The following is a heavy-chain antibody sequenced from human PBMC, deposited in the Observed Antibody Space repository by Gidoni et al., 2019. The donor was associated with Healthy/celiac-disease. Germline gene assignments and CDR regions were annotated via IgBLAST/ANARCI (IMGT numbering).Heavy chain of an antibody. V-gene: IGHV4-31*03. J-gene: IGHJ4*02. CDR1: GGALSSGGYY. Sequence: QVQLQESGPGLVKPSQTLSLTCTVSGGALSSGGYYWSWRRQHPGKGLEWIGYIYYGGSTYYNPSLKSRVTISVDTSKNQFSLKLSSVTAADTAVYYCARGDGYSRNFDYWGQGTLVTVSS. CDR3: ARGDGYSRNFDY. D-gene: IGHD5-18*01. CDR2: IYYGGST.